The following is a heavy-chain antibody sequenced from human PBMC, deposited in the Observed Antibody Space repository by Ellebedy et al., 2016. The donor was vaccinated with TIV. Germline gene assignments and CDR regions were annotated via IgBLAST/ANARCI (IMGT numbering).Heavy chain of an antibody. CDR3: AKDIGTTVTSGADY. CDR1: GFTFDDYA. J-gene: IGHJ4*02. V-gene: IGHV3-9*01. D-gene: IGHD4-17*01. Sequence: GGSLRLSXAASGFTFDDYAMHWVRQAPGKGLEWVSGISWNSGSIGYADSVKGRFTISRDNAKNSLYLQMNSLRAEDTALYYCAKDIGTTVTSGADYWGQGTLVTVSS. CDR2: ISWNSGSI.